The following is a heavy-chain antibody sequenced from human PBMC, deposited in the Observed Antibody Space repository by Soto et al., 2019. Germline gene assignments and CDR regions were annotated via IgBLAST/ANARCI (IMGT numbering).Heavy chain of an antibody. D-gene: IGHD3-9*01. Sequence: SVKVSCKASGGTFSSYAISWVRQAPGQGLEWMGGIIPIFGTANYAQKFQGRVTITADESTSTAYMELSSLRSEDTAVYYCASRTYYDILTAPYYYYGMDVWGQGTTVTVSS. V-gene: IGHV1-69*13. CDR2: IIPIFGTA. J-gene: IGHJ6*02. CDR1: GGTFSSYA. CDR3: ASRTYYDILTAPYYYYGMDV.